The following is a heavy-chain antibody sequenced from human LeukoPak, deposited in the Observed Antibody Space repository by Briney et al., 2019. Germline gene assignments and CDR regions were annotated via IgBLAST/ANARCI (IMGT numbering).Heavy chain of an antibody. CDR2: IRYDGSNK. J-gene: IGHJ4*02. CDR3: AKAVLGIAAAGMLV. CDR1: GFTFSSYG. D-gene: IGHD6-13*01. Sequence: GGSLRLSCAASGFTFSSYGMHWVRQAPGKGLEWVAFIRYDGSNKYYADSVKGRFTISRDNSKNTLYLQMNRLRAEDTAVYYCAKAVLGIAAAGMLVWGQGTLVTVSS. V-gene: IGHV3-30*02.